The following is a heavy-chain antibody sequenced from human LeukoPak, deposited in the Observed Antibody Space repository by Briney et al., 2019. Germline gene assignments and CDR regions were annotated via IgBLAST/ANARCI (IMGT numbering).Heavy chain of an antibody. CDR1: GYSFTSYY. V-gene: IGHV1-2*02. CDR2: LNPSSGGT. J-gene: IGHJ4*02. CDR3: ARDRGSSWYVDY. D-gene: IGHD6-13*01. Sequence: GASVKVSCKTSGYSFTSYYIHWVRQAPGKGLGWMGWLNPSSGGTEYAQKFQGRVTVTGDTSISTAYMELSRLRSADTAVYYCARDRGSSWYVDYWGQGTLVTVSS.